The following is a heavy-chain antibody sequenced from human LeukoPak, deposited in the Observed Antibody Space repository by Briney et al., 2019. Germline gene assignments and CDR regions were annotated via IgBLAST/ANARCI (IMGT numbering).Heavy chain of an antibody. D-gene: IGHD3-10*01. Sequence: SQTLSLTCTVSGGSISSGSYYWSWIRQPAGKGLEWIGRIYTSGNTNYNPSLKSRVTISVDTSKNLFSLKLSSVTAADTAVYYCARDRWVGITMVRGLDYWGQGTLVTVSS. J-gene: IGHJ4*02. CDR1: GGSISSGSYY. CDR2: IYTSGNT. V-gene: IGHV4-61*02. CDR3: ARDRWVGITMVRGLDY.